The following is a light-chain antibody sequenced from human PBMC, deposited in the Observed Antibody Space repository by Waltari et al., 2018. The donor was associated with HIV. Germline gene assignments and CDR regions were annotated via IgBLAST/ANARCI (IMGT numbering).Light chain of an antibody. CDR2: SAS. Sequence: IQMTQSPASLSASVGDSVTITCRASQGIINFLAWFQQKPGKAPKSLIFSASTLHPGVPSRFSGSGSGTDFTLTISNLQFEDFATYYCQQYNSYPQTFAQGTKV. CDR1: QGIINF. J-gene: IGKJ1*01. V-gene: IGKV1-16*01. CDR3: QQYNSYPQT.